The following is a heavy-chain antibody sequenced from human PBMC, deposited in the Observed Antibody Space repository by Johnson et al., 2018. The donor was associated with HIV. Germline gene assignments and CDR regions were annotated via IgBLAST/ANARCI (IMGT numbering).Heavy chain of an antibody. CDR1: GFTFSSYA. J-gene: IGHJ3*02. V-gene: IGHV3-30-3*01. CDR3: AKDMGYSSFGYRFDI. Sequence: QVQLVESGGGVVQPGRSLRLSCAASGFTFSSYAMHWVRQPPGKGLEWVAVISSDGSNKYYADSVKGRFTISRDNSKNTLYLQLNSLRAEDTALYYCAKDMGYSSFGYRFDIWGQGTMVTVSS. CDR2: ISSDGSNK. D-gene: IGHD6-19*01.